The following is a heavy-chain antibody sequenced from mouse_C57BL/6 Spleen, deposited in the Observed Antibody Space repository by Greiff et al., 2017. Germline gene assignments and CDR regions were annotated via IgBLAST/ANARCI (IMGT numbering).Heavy chain of an antibody. D-gene: IGHD1-2*01. J-gene: IGHJ2*01. CDR3: ARTTASYFDY. V-gene: IGHV1-18*01. CDR2: SNPNNGGT. CDR1: GYTFTDYN. Sequence: EVQLQQSGPELVKPGASVKIPCKASGYTFTDYNMDWVKQSHGKSLEWIGDSNPNNGGTIYNQKFKGKATLTVDKSSSTAYMELRSLTSEDTAVYYCARTTASYFDYWGQGTTLTVSS.